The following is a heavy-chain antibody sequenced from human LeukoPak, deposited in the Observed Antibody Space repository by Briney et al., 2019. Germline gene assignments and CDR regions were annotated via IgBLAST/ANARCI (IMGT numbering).Heavy chain of an antibody. CDR3: ARGAYYYDSSGYFFDY. Sequence: SETLSLTCTVSGGSISSYYWSWIRQPPGKGLEWIGYIYYSGSTSYNPSLKSRATISVDTSKNQFSLKLSSVTAADTAVYYCARGAYYYDSSGYFFDYWGQGTLVAVSS. D-gene: IGHD3-22*01. CDR1: GGSISSYY. CDR2: IYYSGST. J-gene: IGHJ4*02. V-gene: IGHV4-59*01.